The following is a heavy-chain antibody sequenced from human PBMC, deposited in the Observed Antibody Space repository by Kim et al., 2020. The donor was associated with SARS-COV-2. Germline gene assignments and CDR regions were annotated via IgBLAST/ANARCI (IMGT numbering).Heavy chain of an antibody. CDR3: ARLPLRGYSAQVFDY. J-gene: IGHJ4*02. V-gene: IGHV4-34*01. D-gene: IGHD5-18*01. CDR1: GGSFSGYY. CDR2: INHSGST. Sequence: SETLSLTCAVYGGSFSGYYWSWIRQPPGKGLEWIGEINHSGSTNYNPSLKSRVTISVDTSKNQFSLKLSSVTAADTAVYYCARLPLRGYSAQVFDYWGQGTLVTVSS.